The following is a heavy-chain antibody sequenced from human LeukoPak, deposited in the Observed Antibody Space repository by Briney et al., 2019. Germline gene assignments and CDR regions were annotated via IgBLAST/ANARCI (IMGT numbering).Heavy chain of an antibody. D-gene: IGHD3-22*01. Sequence: PSETLSRTCTVSGGSISSYYWSWIRQPPGKGLEWIGYIYYSGSTNYNPSLKSRVTISVDTSKNQFSLKLSSVTAADAAVYYCARASYYYDSSGYYLFDYWGQGTLVTVSS. CDR2: IYYSGST. CDR3: ARASYYYDSSGYYLFDY. J-gene: IGHJ4*02. CDR1: GGSISSYY. V-gene: IGHV4-59*01.